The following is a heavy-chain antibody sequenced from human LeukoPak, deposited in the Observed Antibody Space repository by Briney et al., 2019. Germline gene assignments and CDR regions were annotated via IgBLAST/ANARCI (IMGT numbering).Heavy chain of an antibody. CDR1: GFTFSSYA. J-gene: IGHJ4*02. CDR2: ISYDGSNK. D-gene: IGHD2-2*01. Sequence: GGSLRLSCAASGFTFSSYAMSWVRQAPGKGLEWVAVISYDGSNKYYADSVKGRFTISRDNSKNTLYLQMNSLRAEDTAVYYCAREIRGDIVVVPAAIDYWGQGTLVTVSS. V-gene: IGHV3-30-3*01. CDR3: AREIRGDIVVVPAAIDY.